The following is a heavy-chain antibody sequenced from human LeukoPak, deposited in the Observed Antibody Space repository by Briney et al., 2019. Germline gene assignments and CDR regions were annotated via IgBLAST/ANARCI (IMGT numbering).Heavy chain of an antibody. J-gene: IGHJ4*02. CDR3: SKDDSAKGA. V-gene: IGHV3-23*01. Sequence: PGGSLRLSCVASGFSFSSYALSWVRQAPGKGLEWVAGGTESNTYYADSVKGRFTISRDSSKNTLHLQMNSLRADDTAVYYCSKDDSAKGAWGKGTLVIVSS. CDR2: GTESNT. CDR1: GFSFSSYA. D-gene: IGHD5-18*01.